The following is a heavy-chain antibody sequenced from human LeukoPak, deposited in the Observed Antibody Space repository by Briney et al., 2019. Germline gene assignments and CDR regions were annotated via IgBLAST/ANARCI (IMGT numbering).Heavy chain of an antibody. Sequence: PGASVKVSCMASRYTLTSYYLHWVRQAPRQGLERMGTINPSGGSASYTQKSQGRVTMTRDTSTSTVYMELSSLRSEDTAVYYCARGGGVASGSFRGIAEYFQHWGQGTVVTVSS. CDR3: ARGGGVASGSFRGIAEYFQH. CDR2: INPSGGSA. J-gene: IGHJ1*01. V-gene: IGHV1-46*01. CDR1: RYTLTSYY. D-gene: IGHD1-26*01.